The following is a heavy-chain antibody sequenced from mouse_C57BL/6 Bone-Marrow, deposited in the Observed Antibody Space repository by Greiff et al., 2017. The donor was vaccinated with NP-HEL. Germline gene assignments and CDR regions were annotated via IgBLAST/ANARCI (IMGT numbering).Heavy chain of an antibody. J-gene: IGHJ3*01. CDR1: GFTFSSYG. CDR3: ARRFTNPFAY. Sequence: EVKLMESGGDLVKPGGSLKLSCAASGFTFSSYGMSWVRQTPDKRLEWVATISSGGSYTYYPDSVKGRFTMSRDNAKNTLYMQMSSLKSEDTAVDYCARRFTNPFAYWGQGTLVTVSA. D-gene: IGHD1-1*01. V-gene: IGHV5-6*02. CDR2: ISSGGSYT.